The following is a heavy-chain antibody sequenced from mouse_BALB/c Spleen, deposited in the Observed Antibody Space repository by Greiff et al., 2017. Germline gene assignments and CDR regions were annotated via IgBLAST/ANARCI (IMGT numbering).Heavy chain of an antibody. D-gene: IGHD1-1*01. CDR3: ARSHYGSRGYFDV. J-gene: IGHJ1*01. V-gene: IGHV14-3*02. CDR2: IDPANGNT. Sequence: VQLQQSGAELVKPGASVKLSCTASGFNIKDTYMHWVKQRPEQGLEWIGRIDPANGNTKYDPKFQGKATITADTSSNTAYLQLSSLTSEDTAVYYCARSHYGSRGYFDVWGAGTTVTVSS. CDR1: GFNIKDTY.